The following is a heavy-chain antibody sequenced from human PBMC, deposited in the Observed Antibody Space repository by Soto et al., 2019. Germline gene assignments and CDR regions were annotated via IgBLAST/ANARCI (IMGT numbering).Heavy chain of an antibody. CDR2: IWYDGSNK. V-gene: IGHV3-33*01. CDR3: ARETGGRVYYYYGMDV. J-gene: IGHJ6*02. CDR1: GFTFSSYG. Sequence: QVQLVESGGGVVQPGRSLRLSCAASGFTFSSYGMHWVRQAPGKGLEWVAVIWYDGSNKYYADSVKGRFTISRDNSKNTLYLQMNSLRAEDTAVYYCARETGGRVYYYYGMDVWGQGTTVTVSS.